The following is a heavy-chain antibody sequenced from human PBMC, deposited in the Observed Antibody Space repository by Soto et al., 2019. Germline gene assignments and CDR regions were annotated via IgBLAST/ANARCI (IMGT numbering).Heavy chain of an antibody. CDR3: ARVGVHDYGRDY. CDR2: MNPNSGNT. J-gene: IGHJ4*02. V-gene: IGHV1-8*01. CDR1: GYTFTSYD. D-gene: IGHD4-17*01. Sequence: QVQLVQSGAEVKKPGASVKVSCKASGYTFTSYDINWVRQATRQGLEWMGWMNPNSGNTGYAQKFQGRVTMTRNTSISTAYTELSSLRSEDTAVYYCARVGVHDYGRDYWGQGTLVTVSS.